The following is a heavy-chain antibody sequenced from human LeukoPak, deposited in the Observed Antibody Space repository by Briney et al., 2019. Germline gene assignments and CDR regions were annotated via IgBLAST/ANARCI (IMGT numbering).Heavy chain of an antibody. V-gene: IGHV5-10-1*01. D-gene: IGHD3-16*01. Sequence: GESLQISSQGSGYSFTSYWISWVRPMPGKGLEWMGRIDPSDSYTNYSPSFQGHVTISADKSISTAYLQWSSLKASDTAMYYCARTEYYDYVWGSSDTYYFDYWGQGTLVTVSS. CDR1: GYSFTSYW. CDR2: IDPSDSYT. CDR3: ARTEYYDYVWGSSDTYYFDY. J-gene: IGHJ4*02.